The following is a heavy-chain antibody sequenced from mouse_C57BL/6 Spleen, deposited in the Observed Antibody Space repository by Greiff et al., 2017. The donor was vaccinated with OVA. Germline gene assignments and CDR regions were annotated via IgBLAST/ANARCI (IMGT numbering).Heavy chain of an antibody. V-gene: IGHV3-6*01. Sequence: ESGPGLVKPSQSLSLTCSVTGYSITSGYYWNWIRQFPGNKLEWMGYISYDGSNNYNPSLKNRISITRDTSKNQFFLKLNSVTTEDTATYYCARGDGGWYFDVWGTGTTVTVSS. CDR3: ARGDGGWYFDV. J-gene: IGHJ1*03. CDR2: ISYDGSN. D-gene: IGHD3-3*01. CDR1: GYSITSGYY.